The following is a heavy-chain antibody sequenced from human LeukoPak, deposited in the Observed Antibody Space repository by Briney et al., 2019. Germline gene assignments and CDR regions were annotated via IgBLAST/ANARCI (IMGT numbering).Heavy chain of an antibody. CDR2: ISYDGSNK. CDR1: GFTFSSYG. Sequence: GGSLRLSCAASGFTFSSYGMHWVRQAPGKGLEWVAVISYDGSNKYYADSVKGRFTISRDNSKNTLYLQMNSLRAEDTAVYYCAKDVGYCSSTSCSQSGYFDYWGQGTLVTVSS. D-gene: IGHD2-2*01. V-gene: IGHV3-30*18. J-gene: IGHJ4*02. CDR3: AKDVGYCSSTSCSQSGYFDY.